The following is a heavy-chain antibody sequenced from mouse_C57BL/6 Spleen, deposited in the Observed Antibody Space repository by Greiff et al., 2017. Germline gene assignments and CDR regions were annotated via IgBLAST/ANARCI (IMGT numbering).Heavy chain of an antibody. D-gene: IGHD1-1*01. V-gene: IGHV3-6*01. CDR3: ARGLYGSSY. J-gene: IGHJ2*01. CDR2: ISYDGSN. CDR1: GYSITSGYY. Sequence: DVQLQESGPGLVKPSQSLSLTCSVTGYSITSGYYWNWIRQFPGNKLEWMGYISYDGSNNYNPSLKNRISITRDTSKNQFFLKLNSVTTEDTATYYCARGLYGSSYWGQGTTLTVSS.